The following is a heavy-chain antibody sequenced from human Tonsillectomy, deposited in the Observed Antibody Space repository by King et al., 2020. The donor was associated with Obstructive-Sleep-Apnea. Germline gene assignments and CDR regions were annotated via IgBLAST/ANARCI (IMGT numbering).Heavy chain of an antibody. CDR2: ILYDGRNT. CDR3: ARDGGVLRFLQALRYYGMDV. Sequence: VQLVESGGGVVQPGRSLRLSCAASGFTFSSYPIHWVRQAPGKGLEWVAVILYDGRNTYYADSVKGRFTLSRDNSHNTLVLQMNSRRAEDTAVYYCARDGGVLRFLQALRYYGMDVWGQGTTVTVSS. J-gene: IGHJ6*02. D-gene: IGHD3-3*01. CDR1: GFTFSSYP. V-gene: IGHV3-30*04.